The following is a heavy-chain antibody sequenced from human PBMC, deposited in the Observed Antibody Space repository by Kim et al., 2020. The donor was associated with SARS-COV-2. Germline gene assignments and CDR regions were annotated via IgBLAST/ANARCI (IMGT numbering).Heavy chain of an antibody. CDR1: GFTFSSYG. CDR3: AKGVGATIFTEYYFDY. V-gene: IGHV3-33*06. CDR2: IWYDGSNK. Sequence: GGSLRLSCAASGFTFSSYGMHWVRQAPGKGLEWVAVIWYDGSNKYYADSVKGRFTISRDNSKNTLYLQMNSLRAEDTAVYYCAKGVGATIFTEYYFDYWGQGALVTVSS. J-gene: IGHJ4*02. D-gene: IGHD1-26*01.